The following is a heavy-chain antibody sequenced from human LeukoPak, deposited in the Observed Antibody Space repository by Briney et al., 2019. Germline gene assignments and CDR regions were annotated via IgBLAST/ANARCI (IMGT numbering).Heavy chain of an antibody. Sequence: GGSLRLSCAASGFTFSSYNMNWVRQAPGKGLEWVSYISSTSGTIDYADSVKGRFTISRDNAKTSLYLQMNSLRAEDTAVYYCTSRGTLYGYWGQGTLVTVTS. CDR1: GFTFSSYN. D-gene: IGHD2/OR15-2a*01. CDR2: ISSTSGTI. J-gene: IGHJ4*02. V-gene: IGHV3-48*01. CDR3: TSRGTLYGY.